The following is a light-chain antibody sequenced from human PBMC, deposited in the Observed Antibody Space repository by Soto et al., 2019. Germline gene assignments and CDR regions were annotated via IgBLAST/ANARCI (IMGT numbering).Light chain of an antibody. V-gene: IGKV2-30*01. J-gene: IGKJ2*01. Sequence: DVVMTQSPLSLPVTLGQPASISCRSSQSLAYSDGNTYVNWFQQRPGQSPRRLIYKVSNRNSGVPDRFSGSVSGADFALKISRVEAEDVGVYYWVQGTHWPPYTFGQGTKLEIK. CDR2: KVS. CDR1: QSLAYSDGNTY. CDR3: VQGTHWPPYT.